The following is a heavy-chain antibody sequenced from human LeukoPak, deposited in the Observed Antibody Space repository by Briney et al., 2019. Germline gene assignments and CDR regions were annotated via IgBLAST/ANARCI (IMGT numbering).Heavy chain of an antibody. J-gene: IGHJ4*02. Sequence: SETLSLTCTVSGGSISSYYWSWIRQPPGKGLEWIGYIYYSGSTNCNPSLKSRVTISVDTSKNQFSLKLSSVTAADTAVYYCASYSGYDRFDYWGQGTLVTVSS. CDR2: IYYSGST. CDR1: GGSISSYY. V-gene: IGHV4-59*08. CDR3: ASYSGYDRFDY. D-gene: IGHD5-12*01.